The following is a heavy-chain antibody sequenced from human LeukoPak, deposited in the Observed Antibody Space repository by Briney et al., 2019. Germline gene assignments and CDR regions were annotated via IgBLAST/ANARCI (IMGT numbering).Heavy chain of an antibody. D-gene: IGHD2-2*01. V-gene: IGHV3-66*01. Sequence: GGSLRLSCAASGFTVSSNYMSSVRQAPGKGLEWVSVIYSGGSTYYADSVKGRFTISRDNSKNTLYLQMNSLRAEDTAVYYCARVRAAIVDYWGQGTLVTVSS. J-gene: IGHJ4*02. CDR1: GFTVSSNY. CDR2: IYSGGST. CDR3: ARVRAAIVDY.